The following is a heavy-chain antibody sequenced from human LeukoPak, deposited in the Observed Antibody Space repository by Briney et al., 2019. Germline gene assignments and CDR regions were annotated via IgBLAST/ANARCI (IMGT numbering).Heavy chain of an antibody. D-gene: IGHD6-6*01. Sequence: GGSLRLSCAVSGCTFSGFWMSWSRQAPGKGLEWVASINSDGSEGYYADVVKGRFTISRDNAKNSLYLQINSLRAEDTAVYYCARSSYSSSSSVWGQGTMVTVSS. V-gene: IGHV3-7*03. CDR3: ARSSYSSSSSV. J-gene: IGHJ3*01. CDR2: INSDGSEG. CDR1: GCTFSGFW.